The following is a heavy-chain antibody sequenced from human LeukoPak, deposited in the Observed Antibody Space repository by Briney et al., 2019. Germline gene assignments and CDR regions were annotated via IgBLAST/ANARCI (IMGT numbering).Heavy chain of an antibody. J-gene: IGHJ6*03. Sequence: QSGGSLRLSCAASGFTFSSYSMNWVRQAPGKGLEWVSYISSSSSTIYYADSVKGRFTISRDNAKNSLYLQMNSLRAEDTAVYYCARGLGSGWYPDPIYYMDVWGKGTTVTISS. V-gene: IGHV3-48*01. CDR1: GFTFSSYS. D-gene: IGHD6-19*01. CDR3: ARGLGSGWYPDPIYYMDV. CDR2: ISSSSSTI.